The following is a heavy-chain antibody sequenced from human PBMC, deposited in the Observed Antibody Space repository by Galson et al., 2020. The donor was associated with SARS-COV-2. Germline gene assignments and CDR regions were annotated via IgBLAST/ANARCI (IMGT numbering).Heavy chain of an antibody. Sequence: GESLKISCVVSGLRFSHYWMSWVRQAPGQGLEWVANINVDGTDPYYVDSVKGRFTFSRDNAKNSLYLQMNSLRAEDTAVYYCAVIYHTDAFDIWGQGTMVTGSS. CDR2: INVDGTDP. V-gene: IGHV3-7*01. J-gene: IGHJ3*02. D-gene: IGHD2-2*01. CDR3: AVIYHTDAFDI. CDR1: GLRFSHYW.